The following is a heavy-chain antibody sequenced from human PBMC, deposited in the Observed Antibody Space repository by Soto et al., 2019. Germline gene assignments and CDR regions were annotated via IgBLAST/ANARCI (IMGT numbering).Heavy chain of an antibody. CDR3: AHGTVTIFCTWFDP. CDR1: GFSLSTSGVG. Sequence: QITLKESGPTLVKPTQTLTLTCTFSGFSLSTSGVGVGWIRQPPGKALEWLALIYWDDDKRYSPSLKSRLTITNDTSKNQVVLTMTNMDPVDTATYYCAHGTVTIFCTWFDPWGQGTLVTVSS. D-gene: IGHD3-9*01. J-gene: IGHJ5*02. CDR2: IYWDDDK. V-gene: IGHV2-5*02.